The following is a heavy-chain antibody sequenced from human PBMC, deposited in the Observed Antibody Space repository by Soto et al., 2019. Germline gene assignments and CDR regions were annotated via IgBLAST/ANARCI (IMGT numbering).Heavy chain of an antibody. CDR3: ARDSMAYYYGSGSYSYDY. CDR2: IWYDGSNK. J-gene: IGHJ4*02. D-gene: IGHD3-10*01. Sequence: PGGSLRLSCAASGFTFSSYGMHWVRQAPGKGLEWVAVIWYDGSNKYYADSVKGRFTISRDNSKNTLYLQMNSLRAEDTAVYYCARDSMAYYYGSGSYSYDYWGQGTLVTVSS. V-gene: IGHV3-33*01. CDR1: GFTFSSYG.